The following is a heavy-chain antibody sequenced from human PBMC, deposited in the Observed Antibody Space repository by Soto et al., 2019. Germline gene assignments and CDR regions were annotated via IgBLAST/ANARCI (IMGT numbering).Heavy chain of an antibody. J-gene: IGHJ3*02. CDR2: IDPSDSYT. Sequence: GESLKISGKGSGYSFTSYWISWVRQMPGKGLEWMGRIDPSDSYTNYSPSFQGHVTISADKSISTAYLQWSSLKASDTAMYYCAIRGIVGATVLLAFDIWSQGTMVTVS. CDR3: AIRGIVGATVLLAFDI. D-gene: IGHD1-26*01. V-gene: IGHV5-10-1*01. CDR1: GYSFTSYW.